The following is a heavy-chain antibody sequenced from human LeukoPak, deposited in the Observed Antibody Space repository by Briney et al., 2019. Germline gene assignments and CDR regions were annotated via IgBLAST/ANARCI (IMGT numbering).Heavy chain of an antibody. Sequence: SETLSLTCTVSGAFISSSSYYWGWIRQPPGKGLEWIGSIYYSGSTYYNPSLKSRVTISVDTSKNQFSLKLSSVTAADTAVYYCANALTVTTEYWGQGTLVTVSS. CDR1: GAFISSSSYY. CDR3: ANALTVTTEY. D-gene: IGHD4-17*01. J-gene: IGHJ4*02. CDR2: IYYSGST. V-gene: IGHV4-39*01.